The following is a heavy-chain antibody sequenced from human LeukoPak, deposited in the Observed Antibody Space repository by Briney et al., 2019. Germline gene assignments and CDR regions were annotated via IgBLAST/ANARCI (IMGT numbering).Heavy chain of an antibody. Sequence: GRSLRLSCAASGFTSSSYGMHWVRQAPGKGLEWVAVIWYDGSNKYYADSVKGRFTISRDNSKNTLYLQMNSLRAEDTAVYYCRGWDYSFFDLWGRGTLVTVSS. CDR2: IWYDGSNK. D-gene: IGHD6-19*01. J-gene: IGHJ2*01. V-gene: IGHV3-33*01. CDR3: RGWDYSFFDL. CDR1: GFTSSSYG.